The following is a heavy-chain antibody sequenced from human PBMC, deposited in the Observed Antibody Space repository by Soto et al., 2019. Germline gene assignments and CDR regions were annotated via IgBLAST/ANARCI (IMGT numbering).Heavy chain of an antibody. CDR1: GGTFSSYA. J-gene: IGHJ5*02. Sequence: GASVKVSCKASGGTFSSYAISWVRQAPGQGLEWMGGIIPIFGTANYAQKFQGRVTITADESTSTAYMELSSLRSEDTAVYYCARSRGIVVVPGSYNWFDPWGQGTLVTVSS. CDR3: ARSRGIVVVPGSYNWFDP. D-gene: IGHD3-22*01. CDR2: IIPIFGTA. V-gene: IGHV1-69*13.